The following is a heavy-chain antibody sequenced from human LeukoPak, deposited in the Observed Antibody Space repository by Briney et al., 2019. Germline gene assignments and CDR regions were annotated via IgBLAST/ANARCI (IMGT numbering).Heavy chain of an antibody. J-gene: IGHJ5*02. Sequence: SQTLSLTCAISGDSVSSNSAAWNWIRQSPSRGLEWLGRTYYRSKWYNDYAVSVKSRITINPDTSKNQFSLQLNSVTPEDTAVYYCARAPDDWIAAHGGYWFDPWGQGTLVTVSS. V-gene: IGHV6-1*01. CDR2: TYYRSKWYN. CDR3: ARAPDDWIAAHGGYWFDP. D-gene: IGHD6-6*01. CDR1: GDSVSSNSAA.